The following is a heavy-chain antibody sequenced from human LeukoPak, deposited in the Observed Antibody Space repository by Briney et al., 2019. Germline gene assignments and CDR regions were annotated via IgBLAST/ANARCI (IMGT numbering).Heavy chain of an antibody. Sequence: SVKVSCMASGGTFSSYAISWVRQAPGQGLEWMGRIIPIFGTANYAQKFQGRVTITTDESTSTAYMELSSLRSEDTAVYYCARVVYGSGSYGFDYWGQGTLVTVSS. CDR2: IIPIFGTA. J-gene: IGHJ4*02. V-gene: IGHV1-69*05. D-gene: IGHD3-10*01. CDR1: GGTFSSYA. CDR3: ARVVYGSGSYGFDY.